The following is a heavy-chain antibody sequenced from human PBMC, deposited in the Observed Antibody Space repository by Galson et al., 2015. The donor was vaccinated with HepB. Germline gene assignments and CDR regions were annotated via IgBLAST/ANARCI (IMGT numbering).Heavy chain of an antibody. J-gene: IGHJ4*02. CDR3: ARGDIVVVVAATRGGYYFDY. CDR2: ISYDGSNK. Sequence: SLRLSCAASGFTFSSYAMHWVPLAPGKGLEWVAVISYDGSNKYYADSVKGRFTISRNNSKNTLYLQMNSLRAEDTAVYYCARGDIVVVVAATRGGYYFDYWGQGTLVTVSS. V-gene: IGHV3-30-3*01. CDR1: GFTFSSYA. D-gene: IGHD2-15*01.